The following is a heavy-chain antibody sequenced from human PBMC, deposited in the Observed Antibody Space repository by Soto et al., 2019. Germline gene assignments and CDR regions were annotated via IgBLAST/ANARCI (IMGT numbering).Heavy chain of an antibody. V-gene: IGHV3-74*01. CDR3: ARDERWLQLRNAFEI. J-gene: IGHJ3*02. D-gene: IGHD5-12*01. CDR2: INSDGSST. CDR1: GFTFSSYW. Sequence: EVQLVESGGGLVQPGGSLRLSCAASGFTFSSYWMHWVRQAPGKGLVWVSRINSDGSSTSYADSVKGRFTISRDNAKNTLYLQMNSLRAEDTAVYYCARDERWLQLRNAFEIWGQGTMVTVSS.